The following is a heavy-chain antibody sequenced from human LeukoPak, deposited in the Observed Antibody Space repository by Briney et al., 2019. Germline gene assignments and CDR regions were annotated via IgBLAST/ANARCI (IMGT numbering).Heavy chain of an antibody. V-gene: IGHV7-4-1*02. D-gene: IGHD3-10*01. J-gene: IGHJ4*02. CDR1: GYTFTSYA. CDR3: ARNYGSGSYYNEYYFDY. Sequence: ASVKVSCKASGYTFTSYAMNWVRQAPGQGLEWMGWINTNTGNPTYAQGFTGRFVFSLDTSVSTAYLQISSLKAEDTAVYYCARNYGSGSYYNEYYFDYWGQGTLVTVSS. CDR2: INTNTGNP.